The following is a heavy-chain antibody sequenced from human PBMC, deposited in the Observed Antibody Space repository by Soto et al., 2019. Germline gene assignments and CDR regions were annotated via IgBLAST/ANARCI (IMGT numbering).Heavy chain of an antibody. CDR2: ISYDGTDK. CDR1: GFTFRDHA. V-gene: IGHV3-30*18. Sequence: GGSLRLSCAASGFTFRDHAMHWVRQAPGKGLEWVAVISYDGTDKYYADSVKGRFTISRDNSKNTLYLQINSLRAEDTAVYHCAKDIISGSSYYFYGMDAWGQGTTVTVSS. D-gene: IGHD2-15*01. J-gene: IGHJ6*02. CDR3: AKDIISGSSYYFYGMDA.